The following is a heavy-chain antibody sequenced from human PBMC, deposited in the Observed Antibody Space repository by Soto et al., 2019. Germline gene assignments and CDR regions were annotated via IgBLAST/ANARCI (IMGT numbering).Heavy chain of an antibody. D-gene: IGHD6-19*01. Sequence: PGGSLRLSCAASGFTFSSYGMHWVRQAPGKGLEWVAVIWYDGSNKYYPTPVKGRFTISRDGSRNTLYLQIDSLTMEDTAVYYCCYSGSVNYYFNRWGQGTLVTVSS. CDR3: CYSGSVNYYFNR. CDR1: GFTFSSYG. CDR2: IWYDGSNK. J-gene: IGHJ5*02. V-gene: IGHV3-33*01.